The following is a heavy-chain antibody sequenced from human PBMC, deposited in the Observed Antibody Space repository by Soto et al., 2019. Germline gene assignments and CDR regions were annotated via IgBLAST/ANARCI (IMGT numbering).Heavy chain of an antibody. D-gene: IGHD5-18*01. CDR3: ASGIQLWLRRIHNGYSG. Sequence: QVQLVQSGAEVKKPESSVKVSCKAPGGTFSTYAISWVRQAPGQGLEWMGGIIPMFGTANYAQRFQDRVTITADESTNTVYMELSCLRSEDTAVYFCASGIQLWLRRIHNGYSGWGQGTLVTVSS. V-gene: IGHV1-69*12. CDR1: GGTFSTYA. J-gene: IGHJ4*02. CDR2: IIPMFGTA.